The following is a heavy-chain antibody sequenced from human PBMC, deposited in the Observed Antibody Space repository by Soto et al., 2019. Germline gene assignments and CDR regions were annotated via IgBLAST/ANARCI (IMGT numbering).Heavy chain of an antibody. J-gene: IGHJ6*02. D-gene: IGHD1-26*01. Sequence: SETLSLTCTVSGGPISTNDYHWGWIRQPPGEGLDWIASIFYTGTTYYKSSLRSRLTISIDTSKLQFSLQLSSVTDTDTAIYYCVRHSGAGSANYLGMDVWGQGTTVTVSS. CDR3: VRHSGAGSANYLGMDV. V-gene: IGHV4-39*01. CDR1: GGPISTNDYH. CDR2: IFYTGTT.